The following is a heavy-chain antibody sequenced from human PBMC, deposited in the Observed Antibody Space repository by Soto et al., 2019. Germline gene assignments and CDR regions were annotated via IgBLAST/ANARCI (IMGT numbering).Heavy chain of an antibody. CDR1: GYIFTTYY. V-gene: IGHV1-46*01. D-gene: IGHD1-1*01. J-gene: IGHJ4*02. Sequence: QVQLVRSGAGVKNPGASGKVPCKASGYIFTTYYMHGGGRAPGQGLEGRGTIDPIAGSTTYPQNFQGRVTMTRDTSTSTVYLELNSLRSEDTAVYYCARSPVPTGTTLYYFDYWGQGTLVTVSS. CDR3: ARSPVPTGTTLYYFDY. CDR2: IDPIAGST.